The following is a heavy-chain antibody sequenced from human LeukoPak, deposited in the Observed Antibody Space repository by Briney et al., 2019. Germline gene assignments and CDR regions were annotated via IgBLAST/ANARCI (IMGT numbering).Heavy chain of an antibody. Sequence: ASVKVSCKASGYTFTSYAMNWVRQAPGQGLEWMGWINTNTGNPTYAQGFTGRFVFSLDTSVSTAYLQISSLKAEDTAVYYCATGPPLPAAPSGNWFDPWGQGTLVTVSS. CDR2: INTNTGNP. V-gene: IGHV7-4-1*02. J-gene: IGHJ5*02. D-gene: IGHD2-2*01. CDR1: GYTFTSYA. CDR3: ATGPPLPAAPSGNWFDP.